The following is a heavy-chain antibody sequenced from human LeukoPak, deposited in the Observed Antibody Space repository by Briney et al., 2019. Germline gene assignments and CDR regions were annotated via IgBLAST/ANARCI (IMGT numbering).Heavy chain of an antibody. D-gene: IGHD4-23*01. Sequence: ASVKVSCKASGYTFTAYSMHWVRQAPGQGLEYMGWLNPNSGDTNYAQKFQGRVTMTRDTSMSTAYMELSGLRSEDTAIYYCAIDYGGNSGWFDPWGQGTLVTVSS. J-gene: IGHJ5*02. CDR1: GYTFTAYS. CDR2: LNPNSGDT. V-gene: IGHV1-2*02. CDR3: AIDYGGNSGWFDP.